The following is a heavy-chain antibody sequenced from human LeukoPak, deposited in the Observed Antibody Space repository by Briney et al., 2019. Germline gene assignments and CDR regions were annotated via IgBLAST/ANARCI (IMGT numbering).Heavy chain of an antibody. CDR3: ATYCSSSTCPRGDS. CDR1: GFTFSSYA. J-gene: IGHJ3*01. Sequence: GGSLRLSCAASGFTFSSYAMHWVGQAPGKGLEWVAIIWYDGRNKYYADSVKGRFTISRDNSKNTLYLQMNSLRAEDTAVYYCATYCSSSTCPRGDSWGRGTMVTVSS. V-gene: IGHV3-33*08. CDR2: IWYDGRNK. D-gene: IGHD2-2*01.